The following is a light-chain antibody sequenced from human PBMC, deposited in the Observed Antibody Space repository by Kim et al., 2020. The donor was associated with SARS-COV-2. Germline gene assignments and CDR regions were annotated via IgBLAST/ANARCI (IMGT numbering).Light chain of an antibody. Sequence: SSELTQDPAVSVALGQTVRITCQGDSLRSYYASWYQQKPGQAPVRVIYGKNNRPSGIPDRFSGSSSVNTASLTITGAQAEDEADYYCNSWDSSGNLWVFGGGTQLTVL. V-gene: IGLV3-19*02. CDR3: NSWDSSGNLWV. J-gene: IGLJ3*02. CDR2: GKN. CDR1: SLRSYY.